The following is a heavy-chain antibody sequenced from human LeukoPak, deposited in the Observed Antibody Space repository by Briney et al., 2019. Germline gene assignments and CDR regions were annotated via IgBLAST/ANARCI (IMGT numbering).Heavy chain of an antibody. J-gene: IGHJ4*02. Sequence: SETLSLTCAVYGGSFSGYYWSWIRQPPGKGLEWIGEINHSGSTNYNPSLKSRVTISVDTSKKQFSLKLSSVTAADTAVYYCASRSVGRSRDYWGQGTLVTVSS. V-gene: IGHV4-34*01. CDR2: INHSGST. CDR3: ASRSVGRSRDY. D-gene: IGHD3-10*01. CDR1: GGSFSGYY.